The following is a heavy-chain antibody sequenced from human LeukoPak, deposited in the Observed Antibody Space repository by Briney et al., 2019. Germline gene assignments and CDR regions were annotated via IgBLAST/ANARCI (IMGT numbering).Heavy chain of an antibody. V-gene: IGHV3-33*01. CDR1: GFTFSSYG. Sequence: GGSLRLSCAASGFTFSSYGMHWVRQAPGKGLEWVAVIWYDGSNKYYADSVKGRFTISRDNSKNTLYLQMNSLRAEDSAVYYCARDPGITMIVVEARRFDPWGQGTLVTVSS. CDR3: ARDPGITMIVVEARRFDP. CDR2: IWYDGSNK. D-gene: IGHD3-22*01. J-gene: IGHJ5*02.